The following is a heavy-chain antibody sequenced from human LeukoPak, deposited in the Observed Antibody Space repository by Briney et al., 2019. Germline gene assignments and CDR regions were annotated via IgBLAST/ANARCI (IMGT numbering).Heavy chain of an antibody. CDR1: GFTFSSYS. J-gene: IGHJ3*02. Sequence: GGSLRLSCAASGFTFSSYSMNWVRQAPGKGLEWVSSISSSSSYIYYADSVKGRFTISRDNAKNTLYLQMNSLRAEDTAVYYCAKDSKPAGRIAARPDAFDIWGQGTMVTVSS. D-gene: IGHD6-6*01. CDR2: ISSSSSYI. CDR3: AKDSKPAGRIAARPDAFDI. V-gene: IGHV3-21*01.